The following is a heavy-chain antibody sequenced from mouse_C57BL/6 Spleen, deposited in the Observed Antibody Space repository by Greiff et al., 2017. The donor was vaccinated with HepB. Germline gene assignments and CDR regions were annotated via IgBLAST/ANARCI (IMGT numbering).Heavy chain of an antibody. CDR2: IYPRDGST. J-gene: IGHJ4*01. CDR3: ARSGIYYYYGIRGAMDY. CDR1: GYTFTDHT. V-gene: IGHV1-78*01. Sequence: QVQLKESDAELVKPGASVKISCKVSGYTFTDHTIHWMKQRPEQGLEWIGYIYPRDGSTKYNEKFKGKATLTADKSSSTAYMKLNSLTSEDSAVYFCARSGIYYYYGIRGAMDYWGQGTSVTVSS. D-gene: IGHD1-1*01.